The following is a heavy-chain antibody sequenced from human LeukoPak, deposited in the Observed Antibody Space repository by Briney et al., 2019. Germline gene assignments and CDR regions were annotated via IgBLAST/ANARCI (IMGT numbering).Heavy chain of an antibody. CDR1: GGSISSSSYY. Sequence: SETLSLTCTVSGGSISSSSYYWGWIRQPPGKGLGWIGEINHSGSTNYNPSLKSRVTISVDTSKNQFSLKLSSVTAADTAVYYCARGCVRKWLLRHYAFDIWGQGTMVTVSS. CDR3: ARGCVRKWLLRHYAFDI. J-gene: IGHJ3*02. CDR2: INHSGST. D-gene: IGHD3-22*01. V-gene: IGHV4-39*07.